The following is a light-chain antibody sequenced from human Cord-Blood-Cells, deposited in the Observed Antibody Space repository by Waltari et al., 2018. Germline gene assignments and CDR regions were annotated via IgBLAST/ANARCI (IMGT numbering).Light chain of an antibody. V-gene: IGKV1-12*01. Sequence: DIQMTQSPSSVSASVGDRVTLTCRASQVISSWLAWYQQKPGKAPKLLIYAASSLQSVVPSRFSGSGSGTDFTLTISSLQPEDFAAYDCQQANSFPFPFGPGTKVDIK. J-gene: IGKJ3*01. CDR2: AAS. CDR3: QQANSFPFP. CDR1: QVISSW.